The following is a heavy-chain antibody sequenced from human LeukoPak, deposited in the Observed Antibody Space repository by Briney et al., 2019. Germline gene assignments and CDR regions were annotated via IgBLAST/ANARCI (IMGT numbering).Heavy chain of an antibody. D-gene: IGHD5-18*01. V-gene: IGHV1-2*02. CDR1: GYTFTGYY. CDR3: ARSIQLWSYFDY. CDR2: NNPNSGGT. Sequence: ASVKVSCKASGYTFTGYYMHWVRQAPGQGLEWMGWNNPNSGGTNYAQKFQGRVTMTRDTSISTAYMELSRLRSDDTAVYYCARSIQLWSYFDYWGQGTLVTVSS. J-gene: IGHJ4*02.